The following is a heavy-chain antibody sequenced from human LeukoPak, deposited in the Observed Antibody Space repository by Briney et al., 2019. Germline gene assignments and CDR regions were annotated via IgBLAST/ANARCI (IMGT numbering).Heavy chain of an antibody. D-gene: IGHD1-26*01. CDR2: IYSGGST. V-gene: IGHV3-66*01. J-gene: IGHJ4*02. CDR3: ARDRFSGSYPLDY. CDR1: EFSVGSNY. Sequence: GGSLRLSCAASEFSVGSNYMTWVRQAPGKGLEWVSLIYSGGSTYYADSVKGRFTISRDNSKNTLYLQMNSLRAEDTAVYYCARDRFSGSYPLDYWGQGTLVTVSS.